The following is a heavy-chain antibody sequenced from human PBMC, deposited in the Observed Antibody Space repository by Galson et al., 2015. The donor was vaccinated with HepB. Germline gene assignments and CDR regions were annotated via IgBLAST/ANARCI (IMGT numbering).Heavy chain of an antibody. V-gene: IGHV1-69*13. Sequence: SVKVSCKASGGTFSSYAISWVRQAPGQGLEWMGGIIPIFGTANYAQKFQGRVTITADESTSTAYMELSSLRSEDTAVYYCARSRCCRYAFDIWGQGTMVTVSS. D-gene: IGHD4/OR15-4a*01. CDR2: IIPIFGTA. CDR1: GGTFSSYA. J-gene: IGHJ3*02. CDR3: ARSRCCRYAFDI.